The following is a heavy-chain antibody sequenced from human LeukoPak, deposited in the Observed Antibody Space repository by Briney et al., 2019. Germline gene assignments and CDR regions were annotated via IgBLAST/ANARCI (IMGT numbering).Heavy chain of an antibody. Sequence: SQTLSLTCGISGDSVSRNNAAWDWVRQSPSRGLEWLGRTYYRSKWYTDSAVSMKGRITINPDTSKNQFSLQLNSVTPEDTAVYYCARSADWDFDYWGQGTLVTVSS. CDR1: GDSVSRNNAA. D-gene: IGHD3/OR15-3a*01. CDR2: TYYRSKWYT. J-gene: IGHJ4*02. V-gene: IGHV6-1*01. CDR3: ARSADWDFDY.